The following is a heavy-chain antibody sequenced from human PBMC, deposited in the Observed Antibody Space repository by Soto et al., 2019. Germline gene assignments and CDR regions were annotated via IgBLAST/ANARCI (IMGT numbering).Heavy chain of an antibody. V-gene: IGHV3-30*18. D-gene: IGHD3-9*01. Sequence: RLSCAASGFTFSSYGMHLVRQAPGKGLEWVAVISYDGSNKYYADSVKGRFTISRDNSKNTLYLQMNSLRAEDTAVYYCAKGASDYDILTGPNYWGQGTLVTVSS. CDR1: GFTFSSYG. CDR2: ISYDGSNK. CDR3: AKGASDYDILTGPNY. J-gene: IGHJ4*02.